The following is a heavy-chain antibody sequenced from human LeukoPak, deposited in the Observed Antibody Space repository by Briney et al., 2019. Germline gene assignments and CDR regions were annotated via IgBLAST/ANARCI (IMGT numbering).Heavy chain of an antibody. D-gene: IGHD1-26*01. CDR3: ERVYYSGSSYVGFDY. J-gene: IGHJ4*02. CDR1: GFTDSSNY. V-gene: IGHV3-53*01. CDR2: IYSGDST. Sequence: GWALPLSCASSGFTDSSNYMSWVRQARGKGLDWVSVIYSGDSTYYADSVKGRFTISRDNCKNTLYLPMNRLRAEDTAVYYCERVYYSGSSYVGFDYWGQGTLVTVS.